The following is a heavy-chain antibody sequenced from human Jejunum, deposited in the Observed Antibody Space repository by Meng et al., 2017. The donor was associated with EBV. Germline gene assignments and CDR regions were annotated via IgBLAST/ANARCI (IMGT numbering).Heavy chain of an antibody. CDR1: GDSVSSDGAA. J-gene: IGHJ4*02. Sequence: QVQLQQSGSGLVKPAQTLSPTCAISGDSVSSDGAAWNWIRQSPSRGLEWLGRTFYRSRWFYDYAPSVKSRITINSDTSKNQFSLHLDSVTPEDTAVYYCARDGPQSLSSFDYWGQGTLVTVSS. CDR3: ARDGPQSLSSFDY. V-gene: IGHV6-1*01. D-gene: IGHD6-6*01. CDR2: TFYRSRWFY.